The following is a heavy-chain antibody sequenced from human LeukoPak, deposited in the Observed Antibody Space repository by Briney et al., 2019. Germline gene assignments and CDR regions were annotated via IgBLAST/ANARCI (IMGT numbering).Heavy chain of an antibody. Sequence: SGPTLVKPSETLSLTCTVSGGSISSYYWSWIRQPPGKGLEWIGYIYYSGSANYNPSLKSRVTISVDTSKNQFSLKLSSVTAADTAVYYCARGGSIAAPRRIDPWGQGTLVTVSS. V-gene: IGHV4-59*12. D-gene: IGHD6-6*01. CDR3: ARGGSIAAPRRIDP. CDR2: IYYSGSA. J-gene: IGHJ5*02. CDR1: GGSISSYY.